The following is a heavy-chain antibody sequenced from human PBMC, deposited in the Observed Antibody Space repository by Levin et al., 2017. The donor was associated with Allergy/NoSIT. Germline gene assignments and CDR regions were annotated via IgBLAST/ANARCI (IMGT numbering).Heavy chain of an antibody. CDR3: ARFVVTPVSYFYMDV. D-gene: IGHD2-2*01. Sequence: ASVKVSCKASGYTFKNYGISWVRQAPGQGLEWMGWISTHNGNTNYAQSFQGRVTMTTDTSTSTADMELRSLISDDMAVYYCARFVVTPVSYFYMDVWGKGTTVTVSS. CDR1: GYTFKNYG. J-gene: IGHJ6*03. V-gene: IGHV1-18*03. CDR2: ISTHNGNT.